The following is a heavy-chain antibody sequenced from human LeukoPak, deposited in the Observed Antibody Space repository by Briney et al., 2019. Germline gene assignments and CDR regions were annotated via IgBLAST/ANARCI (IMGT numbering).Heavy chain of an antibody. CDR1: GFTFSSYG. CDR3: ARDFELSH. V-gene: IGHV3-33*01. CDR2: IWYDGSSK. D-gene: IGHD3-16*02. J-gene: IGHJ4*02. Sequence: PGGSLRLSCAASGFTFSSYGMHWVRQAPGKGLEWVALIWYDGSSKHYADSARGRFTISRDNSKNTLYLQMNSLRAEDTAVYYCARDFELSHWGQGTLVTVSS.